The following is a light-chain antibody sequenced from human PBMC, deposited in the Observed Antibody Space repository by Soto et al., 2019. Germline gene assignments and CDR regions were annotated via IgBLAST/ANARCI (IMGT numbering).Light chain of an antibody. V-gene: IGLV2-11*01. CDR3: CSHATYDTFGV. J-gene: IGLJ2*01. CDR2: DVS. CDR1: SSDVGGYKF. Sequence: QSALTQPRSVSGSPGQSVTISCTGTSSDVGGYKFVSWYQLHPGKAPKLMIYDVSKRPSGVPDRFSGSKFGNTASLTISGLQAEDEADYFCCSHATYDTFGVFGGGTKLTVL.